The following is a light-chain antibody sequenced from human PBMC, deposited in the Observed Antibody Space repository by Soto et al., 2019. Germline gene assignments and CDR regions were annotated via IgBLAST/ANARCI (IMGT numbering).Light chain of an antibody. CDR2: DAS. J-gene: IGKJ5*01. Sequence: DIQMNQSPSSLSASVGDRVTITCQASQDISNYLNWYQQKPGKAPKLLIYDASNLETGFPSRFSGSGSGTDLTFTISSLQPEDIATYYCQQYDNLPRVTFGQGTRLEIK. CDR3: QQYDNLPRVT. CDR1: QDISNY. V-gene: IGKV1-33*01.